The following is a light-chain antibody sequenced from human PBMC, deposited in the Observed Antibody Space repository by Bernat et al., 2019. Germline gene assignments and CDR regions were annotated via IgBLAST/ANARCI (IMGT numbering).Light chain of an antibody. Sequence: EIVLTQSPGSLSLSPGERATLSCRASQSVSRRYLAWYQHKPVQAPRLLIYGASSSATGIPDRLSGSGSGTGFSRTISRLEPEDFAVYYCQQYGNAPTTFGQGTRLEIK. CDR1: QSVSRRY. CDR3: QQYGNAPTT. J-gene: IGKJ5*01. CDR2: GAS. V-gene: IGKV3-20*01.